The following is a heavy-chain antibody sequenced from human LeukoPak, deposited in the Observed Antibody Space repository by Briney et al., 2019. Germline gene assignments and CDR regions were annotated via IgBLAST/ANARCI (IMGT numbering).Heavy chain of an antibody. CDR3: ARALLMLHSSGWYYNPSPIDAFDI. CDR1: GFTFSSYA. J-gene: IGHJ3*02. V-gene: IGHV3-23*01. CDR2: IGASGGST. D-gene: IGHD6-19*01. Sequence: GGSLRLSCATSGFTFSSYAMSWVRQAPGKGLEWVSGIGASGGSTYYADSVKGRFTISRDNSKNTLYLQMNSLRAEDTAVYYCARALLMLHSSGWYYNPSPIDAFDIWGQGTMVTVSS.